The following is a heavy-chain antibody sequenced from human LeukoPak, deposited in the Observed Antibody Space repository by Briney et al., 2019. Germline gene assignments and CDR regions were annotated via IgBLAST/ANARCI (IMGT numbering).Heavy chain of an antibody. CDR1: GFTFSSYA. D-gene: IGHD3-3*01. Sequence: GGSLRLSCAASGFTFSSYAMHWVRQAPGKGLEWVAVISDDGSNKYYADSVKGRFTISRDNSKNTLYLQMNSLRAEDTAVYYCARVGDYDFWSGFMDVWGQGTTVTVSS. CDR3: ARVGDYDFWSGFMDV. CDR2: ISDDGSNK. V-gene: IGHV3-30-3*01. J-gene: IGHJ6*02.